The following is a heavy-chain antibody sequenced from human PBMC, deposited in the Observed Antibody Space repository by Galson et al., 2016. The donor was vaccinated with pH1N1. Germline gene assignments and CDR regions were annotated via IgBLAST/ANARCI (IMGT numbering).Heavy chain of an antibody. CDR2: MNPNNDNT. D-gene: IGHD2-15*01. J-gene: IGHJ4*02. CDR3: ARGGYCSGGSCYDVFDY. V-gene: IGHV1-8*01. Sequence: SVKVSCKASGYTFTDYGINWVRQGTGQGLEWMGWMNPNNDNTGYAQKFQGRVTMTRNTSISTAYMELSGLRSEDTAVYYCARGGYCSGGSCYDVFDYWGQGTLVTVS. CDR1: GYTFTDYG.